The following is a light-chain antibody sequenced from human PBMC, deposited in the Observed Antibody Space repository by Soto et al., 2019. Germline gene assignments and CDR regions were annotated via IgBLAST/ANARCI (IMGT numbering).Light chain of an antibody. CDR2: EVS. Sequence: QSALTQPASVSGSPGQSITISCTGTSRDIGDDDYVSWYQQHPGKAPKLIIYEVSKRPSGISSRFSGSKSGNTASLTISGLQAADEADYFCSSYTRTNFVGLFGGGIKLTVL. CDR3: SSYTRTNFVGL. CDR1: SRDIGDDDY. V-gene: IGLV2-14*01. J-gene: IGLJ2*01.